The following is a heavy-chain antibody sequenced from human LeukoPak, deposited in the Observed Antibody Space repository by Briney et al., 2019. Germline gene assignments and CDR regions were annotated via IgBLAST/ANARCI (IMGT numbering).Heavy chain of an antibody. CDR1: GGTFSSYA. Sequence: SVKVSCKASGGTFSSYAISWVRQAPGQGLEWMGGIIPIFGTANYAQKFQGRVTITADKSTSTAYMELSSLRSEDTAVYYCARLPASGSYFISDYWGQGTLVTVSS. V-gene: IGHV1-69*06. D-gene: IGHD1-26*01. CDR2: IIPIFGTA. J-gene: IGHJ4*02. CDR3: ARLPASGSYFISDY.